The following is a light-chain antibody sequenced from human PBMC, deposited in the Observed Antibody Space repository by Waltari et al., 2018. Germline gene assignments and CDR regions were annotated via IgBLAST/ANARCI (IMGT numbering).Light chain of an antibody. V-gene: IGLV2-14*01. CDR2: EVS. J-gene: IGLJ3*02. CDR1: RTDVGGYNY. Sequence: QSSLTQPPPVSGAPGQSIPISCPGTRTDVGGYNYVSWYQQHSGKAPKLMIYEVSNRPSGVSNRFSGSKSGNTASLTISGLQAEDEADYYCSSYTSSSTWVFGGGTKLTVL. CDR3: SSYTSSSTWV.